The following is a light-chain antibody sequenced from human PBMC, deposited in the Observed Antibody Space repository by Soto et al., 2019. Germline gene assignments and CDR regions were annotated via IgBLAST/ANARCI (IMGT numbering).Light chain of an antibody. Sequence: DIQMTQSPSTLSGSVGDRVTITCRASQTISSWLAWYQKKPGTAPKVLIYHASTLQSGVPSRFSGSGSGTEFTLTISSLQPDYFATYYCQQYNSYSFGQGTKVDIK. CDR3: QQYNSYS. J-gene: IGKJ1*01. V-gene: IGKV1-5*01. CDR2: HAS. CDR1: QTISSW.